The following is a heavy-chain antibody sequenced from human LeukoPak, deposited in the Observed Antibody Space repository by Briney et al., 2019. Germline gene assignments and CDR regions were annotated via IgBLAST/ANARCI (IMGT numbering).Heavy chain of an antibody. CDR3: ARDWDY. Sequence: PSETLSLTRTVSGDSISIGSYYWSWLRQPAGKGLEWIGHMNTAGSTKYNPSLKSRVTISVDTSNNQFSLKVSSVTAADTAVYYCARDWDYWGQGTLVTVSS. CDR2: MNTAGST. V-gene: IGHV4-61*09. CDR1: GDSISIGSYY. J-gene: IGHJ4*02.